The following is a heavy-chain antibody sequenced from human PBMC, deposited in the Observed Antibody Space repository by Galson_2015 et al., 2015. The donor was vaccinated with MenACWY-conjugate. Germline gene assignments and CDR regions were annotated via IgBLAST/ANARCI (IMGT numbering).Heavy chain of an antibody. V-gene: IGHV3-49*04. J-gene: IGHJ4*02. CDR3: TSRLIGVIAAFDY. CDR2: IRSKGFGETT. Sequence: SLRLSCATSGFSFGDYTLSWVRQAPGKGLEWVGFIRSKGFGETTEYAAPVNDRFTISRDDSTRIAYLQMNSLKTDDTAVYYCTSRLIGVIAAFDYWGQGTLVTVSS. CDR1: GFSFGDYT. D-gene: IGHD3-22*01.